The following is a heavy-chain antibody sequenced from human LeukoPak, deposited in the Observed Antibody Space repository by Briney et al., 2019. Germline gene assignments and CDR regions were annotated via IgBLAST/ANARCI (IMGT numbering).Heavy chain of an antibody. J-gene: IGHJ5*02. CDR2: INPNSGGT. Sequence: ASVKVSCKASGYTFTGYYMHWVRQVPGQGLEWMGWINPNSGGTNYAQKFQGRVTMTRDTSISTAYMELSRLRSDDTAVYYCARARPAALQSWFDPWGQGTLVTVSS. CDR3: ARARPAALQSWFDP. V-gene: IGHV1-2*02. D-gene: IGHD2-2*01. CDR1: GYTFTGYY.